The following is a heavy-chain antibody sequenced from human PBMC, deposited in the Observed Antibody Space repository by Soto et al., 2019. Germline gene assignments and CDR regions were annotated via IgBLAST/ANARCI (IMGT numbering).Heavy chain of an antibody. D-gene: IGHD3-22*01. CDR2: MNPNSGNT. J-gene: IGHJ4*02. V-gene: IGHV1-8*01. Sequence: ASVKGSCKASGYTFTSYDINWLLQATGQGFEYLGWMNPNSGNTGYVKKFQGRVTMTRDTSMSTAYMELSSLRSEDTALYYCAREQDYSDSSSLLGLWNLAPDYWGQG. CDR3: AREQDYSDSSSLLGLWNLAPDY. CDR1: GYTFTSYD.